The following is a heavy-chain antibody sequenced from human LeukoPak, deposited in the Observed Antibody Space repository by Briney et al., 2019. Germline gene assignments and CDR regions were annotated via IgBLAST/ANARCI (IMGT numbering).Heavy chain of an antibody. Sequence: GGSLRLSCAASGFTFSSYAVSWVRQAPGMGLEWVSGISGRGVGTYYADSVKGRFTISRDNSNNTLYLQMNSLRVEDTAVYYCAKGRGQQLVIDSWGQGTLVTVSS. V-gene: IGHV3-23*01. J-gene: IGHJ4*02. D-gene: IGHD6-13*01. CDR1: GFTFSSYA. CDR2: ISGRGVGT. CDR3: AKGRGQQLVIDS.